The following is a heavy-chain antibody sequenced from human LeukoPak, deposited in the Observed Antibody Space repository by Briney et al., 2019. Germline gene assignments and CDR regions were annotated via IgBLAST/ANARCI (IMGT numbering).Heavy chain of an antibody. CDR1: GGSISSGGYY. CDR2: IYYSGST. Sequence: PSQTLSLTCTVSGGSISSGGYYWSWIRQHPGKGLEWIGYIYYSGSTYYNPSLKSRVTISVDTSKNQFSLKLSSVTAADTAVYYCARDYYYGSKYYYYGMDVWGQGTTVTVSS. V-gene: IGHV4-31*03. J-gene: IGHJ6*02. D-gene: IGHD3-10*01. CDR3: ARDYYYGSKYYYYGMDV.